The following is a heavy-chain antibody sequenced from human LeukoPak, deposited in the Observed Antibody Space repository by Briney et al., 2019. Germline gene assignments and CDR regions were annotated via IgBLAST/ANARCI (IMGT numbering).Heavy chain of an antibody. V-gene: IGHV4-59*08. J-gene: IGHJ6*02. CDR2: IYYSGST. Sequence: PSETLSLACTVSGGSISSYYWSWIRQPPGKGLEWIGYIYYSGSTNYNPSLKSRVTISVDTSKNQFSLKLSSVTAADTAVYYCASLAKGYYYYGMDVWGQGTTVTVSS. CDR1: GGSISSYY. CDR3: ASLAKGYYYYGMDV.